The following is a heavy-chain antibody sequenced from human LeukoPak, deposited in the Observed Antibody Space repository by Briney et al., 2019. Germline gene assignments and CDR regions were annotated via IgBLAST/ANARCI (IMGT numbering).Heavy chain of an antibody. CDR1: GYTFTGYY. Sequence: ASVKVSCKASGYTFTGYYMHWVRQAAGQGLEWMGRINPNSGGTNYAQKFQGRVTMTRDTSISTAYMELSRLRSDDTAVYYCARGYSYGLDYFDYWGQGTLFTVSS. CDR3: ARGYSYGLDYFDY. J-gene: IGHJ4*02. CDR2: INPNSGGT. D-gene: IGHD5-18*01. V-gene: IGHV1-2*06.